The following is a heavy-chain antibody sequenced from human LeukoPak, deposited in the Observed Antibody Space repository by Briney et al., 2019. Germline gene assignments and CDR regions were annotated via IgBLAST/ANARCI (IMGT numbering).Heavy chain of an antibody. CDR3: ARGYCSGGSCYYFDY. CDR1: GGSFSGYY. V-gene: IGHV4-34*01. J-gene: IGHJ4*02. D-gene: IGHD2-15*01. CDR2: INHSGST. Sequence: SETLSLTCAVYGGSFSGYYWSWIRQPPGKGLEWVGEINHSGSTNYNPSLKSRVTISVDTSKNQFSLKLSSVTAADTAVYYCARGYCSGGSCYYFDYWGQGTLVTVSS.